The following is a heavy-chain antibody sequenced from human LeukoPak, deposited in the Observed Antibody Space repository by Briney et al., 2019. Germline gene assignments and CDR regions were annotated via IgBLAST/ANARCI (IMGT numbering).Heavy chain of an antibody. V-gene: IGHV4-61*02. J-gene: IGHJ4*02. CDR2: IYTSGST. D-gene: IGHD3-22*01. CDR3: ARASYSYDINGWVPFDY. CDR1: GNSISSGDNY. Sequence: TSETLSLTCTVSGNSISSGDNYWSWIRQPAGKGLEWIGRIYTSGSTNYNPSLKSRVTISGDTSKNQFSLRLSSVTAVDTAVYYCARASYSYDINGWVPFDYWGQGTLVTVSS.